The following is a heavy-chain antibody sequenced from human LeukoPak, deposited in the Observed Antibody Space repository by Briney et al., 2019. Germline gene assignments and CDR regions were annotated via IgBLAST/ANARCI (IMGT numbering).Heavy chain of an antibody. CDR1: GFTLSSFS. CDR3: ARGSSSWSEFDY. CDR2: INYKGGPT. D-gene: IGHD6-13*01. J-gene: IGHJ4*02. V-gene: IGHV3-64*02. Sequence: GGSLRLSCVASGFTLSSFSMHWVRQSPGRGLEYVSAINYKGGPTYYADSVKGRFTISTDNSKNTLYLQMTSLRREDMGVYYCARGSSSWSEFDYWGQGTLVTVSS.